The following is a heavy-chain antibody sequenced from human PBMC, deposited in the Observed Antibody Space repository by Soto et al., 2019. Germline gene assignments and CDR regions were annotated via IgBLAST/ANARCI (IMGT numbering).Heavy chain of an antibody. CDR2: VSYSGST. Sequence: QVRLQESGPGLARPSETLRLTCTVSDGVFSGYSWTWIRQSPGKGLEWIGHVSYSGSTDYNPSLRSRVSMSVDESESQFSLNLSSVTAADTGVYYCATSLCGGDCFGYLDVWGRGTLVTVSS. CDR3: ATSLCGGDCFGYLDV. V-gene: IGHV4-59*03. J-gene: IGHJ2*01. D-gene: IGHD2-21*01. CDR1: DGVFSGYS.